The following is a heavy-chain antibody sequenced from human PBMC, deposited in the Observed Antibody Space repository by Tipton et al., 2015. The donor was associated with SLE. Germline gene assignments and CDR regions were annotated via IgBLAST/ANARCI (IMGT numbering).Heavy chain of an antibody. V-gene: IGHV4-34*01. CDR2: INHSGST. J-gene: IGHJ3*02. Sequence: LRLSCVASGFTFSTYWMSWIRQPPGKGLEWIGEINHSGSTNYNPSLKSRVTISVDTSKNQFSLKLSSVTAADTAVYYCARDLTTVTNPAFDIWGQGTMVTVSS. D-gene: IGHD4-17*01. CDR3: ARDLTTVTNPAFDI. CDR1: GFTFSTYW.